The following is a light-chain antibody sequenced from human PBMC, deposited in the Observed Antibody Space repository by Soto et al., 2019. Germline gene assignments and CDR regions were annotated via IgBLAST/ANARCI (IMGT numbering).Light chain of an antibody. Sequence: EIVLTQSPGPLTLSPGETATLSSTASQSVSNYLAWYQHKPGQAPRLLIYGASSRATGIPDRFSGSGSGTDFTLTISRLEPEDFAVYCCQQYGGSPQTFGQGTKV. CDR3: QQYGGSPQT. J-gene: IGKJ1*01. CDR1: QSVSNY. V-gene: IGKV3-20*01. CDR2: GAS.